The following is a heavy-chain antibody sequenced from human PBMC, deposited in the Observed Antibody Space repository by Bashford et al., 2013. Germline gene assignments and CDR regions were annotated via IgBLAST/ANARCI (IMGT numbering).Heavy chain of an antibody. V-gene: IGHV4-38-2*02. J-gene: IGHJ3*01. D-gene: IGHD4-23*01. CDR1: GYSISSGFY. CDR3: ARDLSGGGST. CDR2: IRHGGNT. Sequence: SETLSLTCAVSGYSISSGFYWGWIRQPPGKGLEWIASIRHGGNTLYNLSLKSRVTISLDTSKNQFSLKLSSVSATDTAVYYCARDLSGGGSTWGQGTMVTVSS.